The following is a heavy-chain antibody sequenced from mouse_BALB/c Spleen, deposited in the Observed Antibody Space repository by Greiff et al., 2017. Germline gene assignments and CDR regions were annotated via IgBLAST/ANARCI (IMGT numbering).Heavy chain of an antibody. CDR2: ISYSGST. CDR1: GYSITSDYA. Sequence: EVQLQQSGPGLVKPSQSLSLTCTVTGYSITSDYAWNWIRQFPGNKLEWMGYISYSGSTSYNPSLKSRISITRDTSKNQFFLQLNSVTTEDTATYYCAREARYSAMDYWGQGTSVTVSS. D-gene: IGHD2-14*01. J-gene: IGHJ4*01. CDR3: AREARYSAMDY. V-gene: IGHV3-2*02.